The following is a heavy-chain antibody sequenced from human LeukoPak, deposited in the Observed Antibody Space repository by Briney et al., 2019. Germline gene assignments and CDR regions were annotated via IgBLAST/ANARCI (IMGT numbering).Heavy chain of an antibody. J-gene: IGHJ4*02. Sequence: GESLQISCKGSGYSFTSYWIGWVRQMPGKGLELMGIIYPGDSDTRYSPSFQGKVTISADKSISTAYLQWSSLKASDTAMYYCAMIPTVTPFEYWGQGTLVTVSS. D-gene: IGHD4-17*01. CDR3: AMIPTVTPFEY. V-gene: IGHV5-51*01. CDR1: GYSFTSYW. CDR2: IYPGDSDT.